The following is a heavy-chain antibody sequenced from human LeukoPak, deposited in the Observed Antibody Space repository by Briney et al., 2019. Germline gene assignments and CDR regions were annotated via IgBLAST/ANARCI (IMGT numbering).Heavy chain of an antibody. D-gene: IGHD2-2*01. Sequence: GGSLRLSCAASGFTFSSYGMHWVRQAPGKGLEWVAFIRYDGSNKYYADSVKGRFTISRDNSKNTLYLQMNSLRAEDTAVYYCAKDISIYCSSTSCYGAEYFQHWSQGTLVTVSS. CDR3: AKDISIYCSSTSCYGAEYFQH. V-gene: IGHV3-30*02. CDR2: IRYDGSNK. J-gene: IGHJ1*01. CDR1: GFTFSSYG.